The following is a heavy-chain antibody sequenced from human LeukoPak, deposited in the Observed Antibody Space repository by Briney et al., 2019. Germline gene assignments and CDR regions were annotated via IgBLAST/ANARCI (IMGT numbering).Heavy chain of an antibody. CDR2: ISRSGNGT. CDR3: ARHWAAGAHFDY. J-gene: IGHJ4*02. CDR1: GFTFSNYE. D-gene: IGHD6-13*01. Sequence: GGSLRLSRAASGFTFSNYEMNWVRQAPGKGLEWVSYISRSGNGTSYADSVKGRFTMSRDNGKNSLYLQMNSLRAEDTAVYYCARHWAAGAHFDYWGQGTLVTVSS. V-gene: IGHV3-48*03.